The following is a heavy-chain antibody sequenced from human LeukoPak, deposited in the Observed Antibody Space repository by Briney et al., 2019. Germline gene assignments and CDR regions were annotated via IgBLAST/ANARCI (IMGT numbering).Heavy chain of an antibody. V-gene: IGHV3-74*01. J-gene: IGHJ6*02. CDR2: ISTDGSRT. D-gene: IGHD3-10*01. Sequence: GGPLTLSCAASGFTFSRYWMHWVRQAPGEGLVWVSRISTDGSRTSYADSVGGRFTISRDNAKHTLYLQVNSLRADDTAVYYCARDDHQFGSGTYPFTAMDVWGQGTTVTVSS. CDR1: GFTFSRYW. CDR3: ARDDHQFGSGTYPFTAMDV.